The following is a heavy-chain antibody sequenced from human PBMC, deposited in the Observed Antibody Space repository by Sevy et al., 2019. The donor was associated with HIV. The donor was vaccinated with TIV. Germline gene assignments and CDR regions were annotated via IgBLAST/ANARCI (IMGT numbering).Heavy chain of an antibody. CDR1: GFDFSIYS. D-gene: IGHD2-8*01. V-gene: IGHV3-23*01. Sequence: GGSLRLSCAASGFDFSIYSMSWVRQAPGKGLEWVSTLSFGCGKINYADSVKGRFTISRDNSKSSVYLQMNNMRVEDKGVYYCAREGCTKPHDYWGQGTLVTVSS. J-gene: IGHJ4*02. CDR3: AREGCTKPHDY. CDR2: LSFGCGKI.